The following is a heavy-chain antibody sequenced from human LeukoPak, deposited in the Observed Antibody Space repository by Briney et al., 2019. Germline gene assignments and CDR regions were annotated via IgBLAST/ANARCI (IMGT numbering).Heavy chain of an antibody. CDR1: GYRFTDYY. CDR3: ASALNSRSSSC. D-gene: IGHD6-13*01. V-gene: IGHV1-2*02. Sequence: GASVKVYCKASGYRFTDYYMHWVRQAPGQGLEWMGWFNPESGGTNYAQKFQGRVTMTTDTTISTAYMELTRLRSDDTAVYYCASALNSRSSSCWGQGTRVTVSS. J-gene: IGHJ4*02. CDR2: FNPESGGT.